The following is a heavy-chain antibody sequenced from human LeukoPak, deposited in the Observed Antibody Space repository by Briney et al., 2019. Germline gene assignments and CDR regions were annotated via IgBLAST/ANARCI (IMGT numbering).Heavy chain of an antibody. V-gene: IGHV4-34*01. CDR2: ISHSGST. CDR1: GGSFSGYY. J-gene: IGHJ4*02. Sequence: PSETLSLTCAVYGGSFSGYYWSWIRQPPGKGLEWIGEISHSGSTNYSPSLKSRVTISVDTSKNQFSLKLSSVTAADTAVYYCARGRRYCDGGSCDGFDYWGQGTLVTVSS. CDR3: ARGRRYCDGGSCDGFDY. D-gene: IGHD2-15*01.